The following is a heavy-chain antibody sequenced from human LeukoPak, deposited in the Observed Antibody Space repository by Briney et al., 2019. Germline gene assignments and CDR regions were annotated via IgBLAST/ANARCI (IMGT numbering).Heavy chain of an antibody. CDR2: ILENGSHQ. J-gene: IGHJ4*02. D-gene: IGHD3-10*01. CDR1: GFTVSSTY. V-gene: IGHV3-30*03. CDR3: ARVQGGGFRTADY. Sequence: GGSLRLSCAASGFTVSSTYMSWVRQAPGKGLDWVAVILENGSHQYYADSVKGRFTISRDNSKNTLFLQMNSLRGEDTAMYYCARVQGGGFRTADYWGQGTLVTVSS.